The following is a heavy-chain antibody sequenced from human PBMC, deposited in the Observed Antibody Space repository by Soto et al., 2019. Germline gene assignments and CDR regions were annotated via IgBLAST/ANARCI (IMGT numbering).Heavy chain of an antibody. J-gene: IGHJ4*02. CDR1: GYTFTSYA. D-gene: IGHD3-22*01. V-gene: IGHV1-3*01. CDR2: INAGNGNT. CDR3: ARAAPHDSSGYYRLFDY. Sequence: ASVKVSCKASGYTFTSYAMHWVRQAPGQRLEWMGWINAGNGNTKYSQKFQGRVTITRDTSASTAYMELSSLRSEDTAVYYCARAAPHDSSGYYRLFDYWGQGTLVTVSS.